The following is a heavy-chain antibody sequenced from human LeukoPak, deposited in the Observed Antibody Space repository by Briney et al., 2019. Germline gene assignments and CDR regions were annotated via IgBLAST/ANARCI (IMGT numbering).Heavy chain of an antibody. J-gene: IGHJ6*02. CDR2: IIPIFGTA. CDR1: GGTFSSYA. CDR3: ARATGYCSGGSCLLSYYYGMDV. D-gene: IGHD2-15*01. V-gene: IGHV1-69*13. Sequence: SVKVSCKASGGTFSSYAISWVRQAPGQGLEWMGGIIPIFGTANYAQKFQGRVTITADESTSTAYMELSSLRTEDTAVYYCARATGYCSGGSCLLSYYYGMDVWGQGTTVTVSS.